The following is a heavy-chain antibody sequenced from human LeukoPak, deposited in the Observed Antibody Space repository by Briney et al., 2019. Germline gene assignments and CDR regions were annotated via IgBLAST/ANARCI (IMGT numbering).Heavy chain of an antibody. J-gene: IGHJ5*02. CDR3: TRDTGSNFFDP. CDR1: GYTFTTYG. CDR2: ISTYNAKT. V-gene: IGHV1-18*01. Sequence: ASVKVSCKASGYTFTTYGIIWVRQAPGQGLEWMGWISTYNAKTKYAQNLQGRVAMTTDTSTSTVYMELRSLTSDDTAVYYCTRDTGSNFFDPWGQGTLVTVAS. D-gene: IGHD1-26*01.